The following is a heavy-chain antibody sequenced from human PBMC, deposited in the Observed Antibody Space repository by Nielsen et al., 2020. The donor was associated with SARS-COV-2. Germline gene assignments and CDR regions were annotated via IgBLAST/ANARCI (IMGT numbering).Heavy chain of an antibody. CDR3: ARGGAWYDILTGHPHYYYGMDV. CDR2: ISSSGSNI. Sequence: GESLKISCAASGFTFSSYEMNWVRQAPGKGLEWVSYISSSGSNIYYADSVKGRFTISRDNAKNSLYLQMNSLRAEDTAVYYCARGGAWYDILTGHPHYYYGMDVWGQGTTVTVSS. D-gene: IGHD3-9*01. V-gene: IGHV3-48*03. J-gene: IGHJ6*02. CDR1: GFTFSSYE.